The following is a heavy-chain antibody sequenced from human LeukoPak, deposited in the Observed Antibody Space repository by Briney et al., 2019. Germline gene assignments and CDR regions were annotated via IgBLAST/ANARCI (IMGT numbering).Heavy chain of an antibody. CDR2: IYYSGST. J-gene: IGHJ4*02. Sequence: PSETLSLTCTVSGVSISSSNSYWGWIRQPPGKGLEWIGSIYYSGSTYYNPSLKSRVTISVDTSKNQFSLKLSSVTAADTAVYYCAGARVLWFGESRFDYWGQGTLVTVSS. V-gene: IGHV4-39*01. CDR3: AGARVLWFGESRFDY. D-gene: IGHD3-10*01. CDR1: GVSISSSNSY.